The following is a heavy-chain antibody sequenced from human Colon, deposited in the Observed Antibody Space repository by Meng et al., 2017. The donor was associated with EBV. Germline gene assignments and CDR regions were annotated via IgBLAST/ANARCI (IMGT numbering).Heavy chain of an antibody. CDR3: ARDYYASGFVFDL. Sequence: QVQLQESGPGLGKPAGALSLTCAVSGGSIDSDNWWNWVRQTPGKGLEWIGEISHSGTTNYNPSLKSRVTISIDKSKNQFSLKLTSVTAADTAVYYCARDYYASGFVFDLWGQGTLVTVSS. D-gene: IGHD3-10*01. CDR2: ISHSGTT. V-gene: IGHV4-4*02. J-gene: IGHJ5*02. CDR1: GGSIDSDNW.